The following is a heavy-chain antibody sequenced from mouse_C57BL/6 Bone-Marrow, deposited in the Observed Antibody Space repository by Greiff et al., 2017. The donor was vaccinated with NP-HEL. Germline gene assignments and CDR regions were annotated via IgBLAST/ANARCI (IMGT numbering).Heavy chain of an antibody. CDR3: ARRLTTVVAHWYFDV. CDR2: ISGGGGNT. D-gene: IGHD1-1*01. Sequence: EVKLQESGGGLVKPGGSLKLSCAASGFTFSSYTMSWVRQTPEKRLEWVATISGGGGNTYYPDSVKGRFTISRDNAKNTLYLQMSSLRSEDTALYYCARRLTTVVAHWYFDVWGTGTTVTVSS. J-gene: IGHJ1*03. V-gene: IGHV5-9*01. CDR1: GFTFSSYT.